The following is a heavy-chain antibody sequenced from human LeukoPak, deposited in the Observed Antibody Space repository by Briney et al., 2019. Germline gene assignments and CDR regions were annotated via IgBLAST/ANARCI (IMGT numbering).Heavy chain of an antibody. V-gene: IGHV3-48*03. CDR2: ISSSGSTI. J-gene: IGHJ3*02. CDR1: GFTFSSYE. D-gene: IGHD3-22*01. Sequence: GGSLRLSCAASGFTFSSYEMNWVRQAPGKGLEWVSYISSSGSTIYYADSVKGRFTISRDNAKNSLYLQMNSLRAEDTAVYYCVRDHHRRLYDSQARDTFDIWGQGTMVTVSS. CDR3: VRDHHRRLYDSQARDTFDI.